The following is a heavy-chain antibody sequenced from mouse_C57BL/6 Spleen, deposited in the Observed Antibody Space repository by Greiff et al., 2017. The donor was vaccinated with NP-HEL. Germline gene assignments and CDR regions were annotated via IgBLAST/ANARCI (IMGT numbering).Heavy chain of an antibody. CDR3: ARDRGYYGSSGFAY. J-gene: IGHJ3*01. Sequence: EVHLVESGGGLVKPGGSLKLSCAASGFTFSSYAMSWVRQTPEKRLEWVATISDGGSYTYYPDNVKGRFTISRDNAKNNLYLQMSHLKSEDTAMYYCARDRGYYGSSGFAYWGQGTLVTVSA. CDR1: GFTFSSYA. CDR2: ISDGGSYT. D-gene: IGHD1-1*01. V-gene: IGHV5-4*01.